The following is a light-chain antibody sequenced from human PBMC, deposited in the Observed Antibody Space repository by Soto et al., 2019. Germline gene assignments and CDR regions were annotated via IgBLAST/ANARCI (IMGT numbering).Light chain of an antibody. V-gene: IGLV2-14*01. CDR3: SSYTSSSTRV. Sequence: QSPLTQPASVSGSPGQSITISCTGTSSDVGRYNYVSWYQQHPGKAPKLMIYDVSNRPSGVSNRFSGSKSGTTASLTISGLQAEDEADYYCSSYTSSSTRVFGTGTKLTVL. CDR2: DVS. CDR1: SSDVGRYNY. J-gene: IGLJ1*01.